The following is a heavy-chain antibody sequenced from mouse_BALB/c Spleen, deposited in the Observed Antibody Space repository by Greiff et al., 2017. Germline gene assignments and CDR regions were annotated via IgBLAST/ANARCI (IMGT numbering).Heavy chain of an antibody. CDR1: GFAFSSYD. V-gene: IGHV5-12-1*01. J-gene: IGHJ2*01. D-gene: IGHD1-1*01. Sequence: EVKLMESGGGLVKPGGSLKLSCAASGFAFSSYDMSWVRQTPEKRLEWVAYISSGGGSTYYPDTVKGRFTISRDNAKNTLYLQMSSLKSEDTAMYYCARGGRGTCFDYWGQGTTLTVSS. CDR2: ISSGGGST. CDR3: ARGGRGTCFDY.